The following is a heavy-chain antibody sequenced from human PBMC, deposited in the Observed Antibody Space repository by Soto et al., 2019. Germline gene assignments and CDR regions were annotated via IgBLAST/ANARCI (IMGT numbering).Heavy chain of an antibody. Sequence: EVQLLESGGGLVQPGGSLRLSCAASGFTFSSYAMSWVRQAPGKGLEWVSAISGSGGSTYYADSVKGRFTISRDNSKNTLYLQMNSLRAEDTAVYYCAKDPGSLVVPAANYGDYLYYFDYWGQGTLVTVSS. J-gene: IGHJ4*02. CDR2: ISGSGGST. V-gene: IGHV3-23*01. D-gene: IGHD2-2*01. CDR1: GFTFSSYA. CDR3: AKDPGSLVVPAANYGDYLYYFDY.